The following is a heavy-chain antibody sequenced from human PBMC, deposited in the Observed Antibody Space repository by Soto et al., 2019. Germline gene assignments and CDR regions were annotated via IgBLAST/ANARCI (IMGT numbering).Heavy chain of an antibody. D-gene: IGHD3-10*01. Sequence: QVQLVQSGAEVKKPGSSVKVSCKASGGTFSSYTISWVRQAPGQGLEWMGRIIPILGIANYAQKFQGRVTITADKSTSTAYMELSSLRSEDTDVYYCARGMVRRAWYFDLWGRGTLVTVSS. V-gene: IGHV1-69*02. CDR3: ARGMVRRAWYFDL. J-gene: IGHJ2*01. CDR1: GGTFSSYT. CDR2: IIPILGIA.